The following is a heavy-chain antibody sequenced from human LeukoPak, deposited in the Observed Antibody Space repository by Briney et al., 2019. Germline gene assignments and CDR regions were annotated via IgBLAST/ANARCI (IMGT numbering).Heavy chain of an antibody. D-gene: IGHD3-10*01. CDR1: GFTFSSYW. Sequence: GGSWRLSCAASGFTFSSYWMHGFGQAPGKGLVWVSRINSDGSSTSYADSVKGRFTISRDNAKNTLYLQMNSLRAEDTAVYYCARGKGLLWDWGQGTLVTVSS. CDR3: ARGKGLLWD. CDR2: INSDGSST. V-gene: IGHV3-74*01. J-gene: IGHJ4*02.